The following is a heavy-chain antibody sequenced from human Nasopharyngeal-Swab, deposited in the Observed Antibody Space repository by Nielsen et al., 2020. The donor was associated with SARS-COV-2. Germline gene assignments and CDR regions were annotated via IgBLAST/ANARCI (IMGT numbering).Heavy chain of an antibody. Sequence: WIRQPPGKGLEWIGTVFHNGAVQYSPSLQSRVTVSIDTSKNQFSLRLTSVTAADTAVYYCARGRAAAVDYWGQGTLVTVSS. CDR2: VFHNGAV. V-gene: IGHV4-38-2*02. D-gene: IGHD6-13*01. CDR3: ARGRAAAVDY. J-gene: IGHJ4*02.